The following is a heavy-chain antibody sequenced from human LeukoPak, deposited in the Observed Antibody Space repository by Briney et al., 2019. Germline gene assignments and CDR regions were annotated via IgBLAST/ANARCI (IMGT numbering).Heavy chain of an antibody. V-gene: IGHV4-34*01. CDR2: INDSGST. J-gene: IGHJ3*02. CDR1: GGTFSGYY. Sequence: SETLSLTCGVYGGTFSGYYWSWIRQPPGKGLEWIGEINDSGSTNYNPSLKSRVTISVDTSKNQFSLKLTSVTAADTAVYYCARQSPIDAFDIWGQGTMVTVSS. CDR3: ARQSPIDAFDI.